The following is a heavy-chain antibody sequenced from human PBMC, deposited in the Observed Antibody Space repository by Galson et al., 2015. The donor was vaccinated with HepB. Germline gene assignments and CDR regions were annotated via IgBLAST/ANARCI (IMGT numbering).Heavy chain of an antibody. J-gene: IGHJ4*02. V-gene: IGHV3-30-3*01. CDR3: ARDLGYSSGWYSYFDY. D-gene: IGHD6-19*01. CDR1: GFTFSSYA. Sequence: SLRLSCAASGFTFSSYAMHWVRQAPGKGLEWVAVISYDGSNKYYADSVKGRFTISRDNSKNTLYLQMNSLRAEDTAVYYCARDLGYSSGWYSYFDYWGQGTLVTVSS. CDR2: ISYDGSNK.